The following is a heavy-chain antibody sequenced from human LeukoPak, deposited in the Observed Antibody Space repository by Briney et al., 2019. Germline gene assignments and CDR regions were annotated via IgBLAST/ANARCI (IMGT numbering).Heavy chain of an antibody. CDR1: GGTFSSYA. CDR2: IIPIFGTA. D-gene: IGHD2-15*01. CDR3: ASYDFVHCSGGSCYGGFYYYGMDV. J-gene: IGHJ6*04. V-gene: IGHV1-69*06. Sequence: GSSVKVSCKASGGTFSSYAISWVRQAPGQGLEWMGGIIPIFGTANYAQKFQGRVTITADKSTSTAYMELSSPRSEDTAVYYCASYDFVHCSGGSCYGGFYYYGMDVWGKGTTVTVSS.